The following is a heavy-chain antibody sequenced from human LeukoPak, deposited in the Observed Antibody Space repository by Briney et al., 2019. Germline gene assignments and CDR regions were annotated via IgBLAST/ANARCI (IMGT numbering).Heavy chain of an antibody. D-gene: IGHD4-17*01. CDR3: AKCPTRTDYGDYVQEG. Sequence: GGSLRLSCAASGFSLSAYWMTWVRQAPGKGLEWVSSISGSGGSTYYADSVKGRFTISRDNSKNTLYLQMNSLRAEDTAVYYCAKCPTRTDYGDYVQEGWGQGTLVTVSS. CDR1: GFSLSAYW. CDR2: ISGSGGST. J-gene: IGHJ4*02. V-gene: IGHV3-23*01.